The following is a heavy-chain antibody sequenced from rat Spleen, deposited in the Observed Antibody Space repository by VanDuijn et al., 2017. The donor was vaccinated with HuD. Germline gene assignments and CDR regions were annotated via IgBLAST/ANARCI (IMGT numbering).Heavy chain of an antibody. Sequence: EVQLVESDGGLVQPGRSLKLSCAASGFTFSDYYMAWVRQAPTKGLEWVATISYDGSSTYYRDSVKGRFTISRDNAKSTLYLQMDSLRSEDTATYYCARHPYYYVMDAWGQGASVTVSS. CDR1: GFTFSDYY. CDR3: ARHPYYYVMDA. V-gene: IGHV5-29*01. J-gene: IGHJ4*01. CDR2: ISYDGSST.